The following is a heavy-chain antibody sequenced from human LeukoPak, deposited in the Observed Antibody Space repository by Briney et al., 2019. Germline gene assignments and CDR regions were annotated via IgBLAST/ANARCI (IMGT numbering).Heavy chain of an antibody. Sequence: ASVKVSCKASGGTFSSYAISWVRQAPGQWLEWMGRIIPILGIANYAQKFQGRVTITADKSTSTAYMELSSLRSEDTAVYYCARRGGGSDYWGQGTLVTVSS. CDR2: IIPILGIA. D-gene: IGHD4-23*01. CDR3: ARRGGGSDY. J-gene: IGHJ4*02. CDR1: GGTFSSYA. V-gene: IGHV1-69*04.